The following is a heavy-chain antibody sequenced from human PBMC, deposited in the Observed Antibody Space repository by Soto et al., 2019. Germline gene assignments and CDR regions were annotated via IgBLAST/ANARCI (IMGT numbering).Heavy chain of an antibody. CDR3: TTRDGYDGDY. CDR1: SVSNAR. J-gene: IGHJ4*02. Sequence: SVSNARMNWVRQAPGKGLEWVGRIKSKTDGGTTDYAAPVKGRFTISRDDSKNTPYLQMNSLKTEDTAVYYCTTRDGYDGDYWGQGTLVTVSS. CDR2: IKSKTDGGTT. D-gene: IGHD5-12*01. V-gene: IGHV3-15*07.